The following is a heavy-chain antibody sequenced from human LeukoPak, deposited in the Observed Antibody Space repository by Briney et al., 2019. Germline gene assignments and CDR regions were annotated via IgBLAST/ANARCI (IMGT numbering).Heavy chain of an antibody. J-gene: IGHJ1*01. CDR3: ARGPRLLRYFDWLSPRAEYFQH. CDR2: INHSGST. D-gene: IGHD3-9*01. V-gene: IGHV4-34*01. Sequence: PSETLSLTCAVYGGSFSGYYWSWIRQPPGKGLEWIGEINHSGSTNYYPSLKSRVTISVDTSKNQFSLKLSSMTAADTAVYYCARGPRLLRYFDWLSPRAEYFQHWGQGTLVTVSS. CDR1: GGSFSGYY.